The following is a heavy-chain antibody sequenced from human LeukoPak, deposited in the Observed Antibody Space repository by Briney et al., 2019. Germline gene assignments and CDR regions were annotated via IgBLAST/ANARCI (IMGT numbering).Heavy chain of an antibody. Sequence: GSSVKVSCKASGGTFSSYTISWVRQAPGQGLEWMGRIIPILGIANYAQKFQGRVTITAGKSTSTAYMELSSLRSEDTAVYYCARDSTPTYYSGTYYFEYWGQGTLVTVSS. D-gene: IGHD1-26*01. J-gene: IGHJ4*02. CDR2: IIPILGIA. V-gene: IGHV1-69*04. CDR1: GGTFSSYT. CDR3: ARDSTPTYYSGTYYFEY.